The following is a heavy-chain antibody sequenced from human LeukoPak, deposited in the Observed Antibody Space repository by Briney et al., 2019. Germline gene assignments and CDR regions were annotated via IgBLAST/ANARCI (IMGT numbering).Heavy chain of an antibody. V-gene: IGHV3-11*06. CDR1: GFTVSSNY. J-gene: IGHJ4*02. D-gene: IGHD6-19*01. CDR3: ARRYSNGWYFVFDI. Sequence: GGSLRLSCAASGFTVSSNYMSWVRQAPGKGLEWVSNTSSVSSYTNYADPVTGRFTISRDNAKNSLYLQMNSLRAEDTAVYYCARRYSNGWYFVFDIWGQGTLVTVSS. CDR2: TSSVSSYT.